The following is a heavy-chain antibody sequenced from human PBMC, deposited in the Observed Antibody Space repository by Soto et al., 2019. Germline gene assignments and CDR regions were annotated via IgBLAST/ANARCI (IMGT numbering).Heavy chain of an antibody. CDR2: ISGSGGST. J-gene: IGHJ3*01. CDR3: AKGGGYYGGKAPPWV. CDR1: GFTFSSYA. D-gene: IGHD4-17*01. Sequence: GGSLRLSCAASGFTFSSYAMSWVRQAPGKGLEWVSAISGSGGSTYYADSVKGRFTISRDNFKNTLYLQMNSLRAEDTAVYYCAKGGGYYGGKAPPWVWGQGTMVPASS. V-gene: IGHV3-23*01.